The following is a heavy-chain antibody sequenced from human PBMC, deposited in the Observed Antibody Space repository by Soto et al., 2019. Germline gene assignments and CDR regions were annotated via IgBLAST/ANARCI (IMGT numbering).Heavy chain of an antibody. D-gene: IGHD6-25*01. Sequence: QVQLQESGPGLVKPSQTLSLTCTVSGGSISSGGYYWSWIRQHPGKGLEWIGYIYYSGSTYYNPSLKSRFTIPEDTPKTRSPLSLGFVPAAARAVYYWARPPGSWAQGTLVPVSS. J-gene: IGHJ5*02. CDR1: GGSISSGGYY. CDR3: ARPPGS. CDR2: IYYSGST. V-gene: IGHV4-31*03.